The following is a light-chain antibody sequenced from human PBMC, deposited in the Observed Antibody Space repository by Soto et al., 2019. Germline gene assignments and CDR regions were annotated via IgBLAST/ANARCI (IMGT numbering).Light chain of an antibody. Sequence: DIVMTQSPLSLPVTPGEPASISCRSSQSLLHRNGYNYLDWYLQKPGQSPQLLIYLGSDRASGVPDRFSGSGSGTDFTLKISRVEAEDVGVYYCMQTLQTRTFGQGTRWIS. J-gene: IGKJ1*01. CDR3: MQTLQTRT. CDR2: LGS. CDR1: QSLLHRNGYNY. V-gene: IGKV2-28*01.